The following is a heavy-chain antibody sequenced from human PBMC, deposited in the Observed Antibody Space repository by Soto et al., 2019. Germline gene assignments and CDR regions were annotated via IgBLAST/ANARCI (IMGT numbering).Heavy chain of an antibody. Sequence: SETLSLTFTVSDGSISSDYWSWIRQPPGKGLEWIGYIYYSGSTNYNPSLKSRVTISVDTSKNQFSLKLSSVTAADTAVYYCARDRLGNFDYWGQGTLVTVSS. D-gene: IGHD7-27*01. V-gene: IGHV4-59*01. CDR2: IYYSGST. CDR1: DGSISSDY. J-gene: IGHJ4*02. CDR3: ARDRLGNFDY.